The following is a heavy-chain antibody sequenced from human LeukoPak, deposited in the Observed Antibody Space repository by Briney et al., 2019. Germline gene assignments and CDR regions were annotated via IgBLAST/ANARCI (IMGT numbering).Heavy chain of an antibody. CDR1: GFTFSHYE. CDR3: ARGFAPHDF. CDR2: ISTTGTTI. V-gene: IGHV3-48*03. Sequence: GGSLRLSCAASGFTFSHYEMNWVRQAPGKGLEWVSYISTTGTTIFYADSVKGRFTISRDNAKNSLFLQMHSLRAEDTAVYYCARGFAPHDFWGQGTLVTVSS. J-gene: IGHJ4*02.